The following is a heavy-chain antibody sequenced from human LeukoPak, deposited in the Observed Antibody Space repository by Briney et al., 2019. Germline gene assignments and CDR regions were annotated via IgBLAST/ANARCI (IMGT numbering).Heavy chain of an antibody. CDR1: GSTFDDYG. CDR3: ARGGWFRLPYYMDV. Sequence: GGSLRLSCAASGSTFDDYGMSWVRQAPGKGLEWVSGINWNGGSTGYADSVKGRFTISRDNAKNSLYLQMNSLRAEDTALYYCARGGWFRLPYYMDVWGKGTTVTVSS. J-gene: IGHJ6*03. V-gene: IGHV3-20*04. CDR2: INWNGGST. D-gene: IGHD2-15*01.